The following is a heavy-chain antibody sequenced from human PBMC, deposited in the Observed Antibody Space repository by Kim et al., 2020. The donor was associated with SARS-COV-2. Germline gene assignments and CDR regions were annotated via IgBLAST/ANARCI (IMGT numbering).Heavy chain of an antibody. CDR2: IWYDGSNK. V-gene: IGHV3-33*01. CDR1: GFTFSSYG. D-gene: IGHD1-26*01. CDR3: ARSGSYRAYYYYYYMDV. Sequence: GGSLRLSCAASGFTFSSYGMHWVRQAPGKGLEWVAVIWYDGSNKYYADSVKGRFTISRDNSKNTLYLQMNSLRAEDTAVYYCARSGSYRAYYYYYYMDVWGKGTTVTVSS. J-gene: IGHJ6*03.